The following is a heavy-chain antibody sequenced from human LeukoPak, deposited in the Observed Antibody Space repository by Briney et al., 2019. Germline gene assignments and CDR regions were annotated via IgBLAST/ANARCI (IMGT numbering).Heavy chain of an antibody. D-gene: IGHD3-16*02. J-gene: IGHJ4*02. CDR3: ARGESYYFDY. CDR1: GGSISSSSYY. V-gene: IGHV4-39*07. Sequence: PSQTLSLTCTVSGGSISSSSYYWGWIRQPPGKGLEWIGSIYYTGSTYYNPSLKSRVTISVDTSKKQFSLKLSSVTAADTAVYYCARGESYYFDYWGQGTLVTVSS. CDR2: IYYTGST.